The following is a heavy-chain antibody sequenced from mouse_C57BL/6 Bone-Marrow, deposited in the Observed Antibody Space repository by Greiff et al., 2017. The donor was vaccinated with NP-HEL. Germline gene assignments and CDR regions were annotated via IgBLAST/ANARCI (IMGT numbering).Heavy chain of an antibody. J-gene: IGHJ1*03. V-gene: IGHV5-4*01. CDR1: GFTFSSYA. Sequence: EVKLVESGGGLVKPGGSLKLSCAASGFTFSSYAMSWVRQTPEKRLEWVATISDGGSYTYYPDNVKGRFTISRDNAKNNLYLQMSHLKSEDTAVYYCAREGVHWYFDVWGTGTTVTVSS. CDR3: AREGVHWYFDV. CDR2: ISDGGSYT.